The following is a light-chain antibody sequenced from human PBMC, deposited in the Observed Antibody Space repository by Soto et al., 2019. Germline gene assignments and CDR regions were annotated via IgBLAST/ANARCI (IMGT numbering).Light chain of an antibody. Sequence: QSALTQPASVSGSPGQSITISCTGSSSDIGGYIYVSWYQQHPGKAPKLIIYEVNNRPSGVSNRFSGSKSGNTASLTISGLQAEDESDYYCSSYTSSSSTSLVVFGGGTKLTVL. V-gene: IGLV2-14*01. CDR1: SSDIGGYIY. CDR3: SSYTSSSSTSLVV. CDR2: EVN. J-gene: IGLJ2*01.